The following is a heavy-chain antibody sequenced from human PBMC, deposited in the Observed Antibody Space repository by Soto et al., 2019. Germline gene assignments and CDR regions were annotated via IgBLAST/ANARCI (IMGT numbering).Heavy chain of an antibody. Sequence: SETLSLTCTVSGGSITTGGYYWSWIRQLPGKGLEWIGHRYYSESTYYNPSLKSRVSISLDTSKNQFSLKLSFVTAADTAMYYCARSKCSGGSCYSWSLDYWGQGTPVTVSS. CDR1: GGSITTGGYY. D-gene: IGHD2-15*01. CDR3: ARSKCSGGSCYSWSLDY. V-gene: IGHV4-31*03. J-gene: IGHJ4*02. CDR2: RYYSEST.